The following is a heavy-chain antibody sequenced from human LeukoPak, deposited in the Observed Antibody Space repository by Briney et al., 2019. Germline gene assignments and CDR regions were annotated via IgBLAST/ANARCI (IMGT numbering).Heavy chain of an antibody. Sequence: GGSLRLSCAASGFTFYDYAMRWVRQVPGKGLEWVSGIIWNSSFIGYADSVRGRFTISRDNAENSLYLQMNSLRVEDTALYYRAKSADYCRFDTMDVWGRGTTVTVSS. J-gene: IGHJ6*02. D-gene: IGHD2/OR15-2a*01. CDR1: GFTFYDYA. V-gene: IGHV3-9*01. CDR2: IIWNSSFI. CDR3: AKSADYCRFDTMDV.